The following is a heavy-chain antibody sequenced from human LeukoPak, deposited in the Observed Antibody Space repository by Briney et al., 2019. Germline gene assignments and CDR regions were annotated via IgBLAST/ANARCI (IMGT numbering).Heavy chain of an antibody. J-gene: IGHJ4*02. CDR2: ISYDGSNK. CDR1: GFTFSSYG. CDR3: AKDATVLRYFDWLLREGYFDY. V-gene: IGHV3-30*18. Sequence: GGSLRLSCAASGFTFSSYGMHWVRQAPGKGLEWVAVISYDGSNKYYADSVEGRFTISRDNSKNTLYLQMNSLRAEDTAVYYCAKDATVLRYFDWLLREGYFDYWGQGTLVTVSS. D-gene: IGHD3-9*01.